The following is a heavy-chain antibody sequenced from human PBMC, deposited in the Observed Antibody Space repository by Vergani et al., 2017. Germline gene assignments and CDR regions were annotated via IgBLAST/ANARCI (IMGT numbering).Heavy chain of an antibody. CDR3: ARAAAAGSVSRNWFDP. Sequence: EVQLLESGGGSAQPGESLRLSCVASGFTFTAHGLNWVRQAPGRGLAWVSSISGPGLSTYYADSVKGRFSISRDNSKNTVFLQMHSLRAEDTAIYYCARAAAAGSVSRNWFDPWGQGTLVTVSS. CDR1: GFTFTAHG. D-gene: IGHD6-13*01. J-gene: IGHJ5*02. CDR2: ISGPGLST. V-gene: IGHV3-23*01.